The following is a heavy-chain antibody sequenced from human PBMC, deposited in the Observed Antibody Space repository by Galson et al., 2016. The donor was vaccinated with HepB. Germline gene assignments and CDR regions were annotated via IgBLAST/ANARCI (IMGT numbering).Heavy chain of an antibody. CDR2: MNPNGGNT. CDR3: ATPVIGDDYDSSVHEDAFDI. V-gene: IGHV1-8*01. D-gene: IGHD3-22*01. CDR1: GYTFTSYD. J-gene: IGHJ3*02. Sequence: SVKVSCKASGYTFTSYDINWVRQATGQGLEWMGWMNPNGGNTGYAEKFQGRVTMTRNTSISTAYMELSSLRSEDTAVYYCATPVIGDDYDSSVHEDAFDIWGQGTMVTVSS.